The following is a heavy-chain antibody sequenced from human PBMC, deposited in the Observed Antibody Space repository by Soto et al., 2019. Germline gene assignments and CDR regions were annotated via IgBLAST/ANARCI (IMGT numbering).Heavy chain of an antibody. D-gene: IGHD1-1*01. Sequence: GGSLRLSCTASGFHFTDYAMTWVRQVPGKGLEWVSAVSGDGSNTYCADSVRGRFTISRDNSRNMWFLQMDNLTSEDTAVYYCARDQSWHDLVWWFDPWGQGTLVTVSS. CDR2: VSGDGSNT. J-gene: IGHJ5*02. CDR1: GFHFTDYA. V-gene: IGHV3-23*01. CDR3: ARDQSWHDLVWWFDP.